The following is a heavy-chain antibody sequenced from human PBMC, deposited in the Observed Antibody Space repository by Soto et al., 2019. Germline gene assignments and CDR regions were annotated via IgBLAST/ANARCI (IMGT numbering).Heavy chain of an antibody. Sequence: QVQLVQTGVEVKNPGASVRVSCKASAYPFTSYGISWVRQAPGQGLEGMGWISVYNGNTNYAREFQGRVTLTTDTSTSTAYMELSSLRSDDTAVYYCARGFLSVLPYYYCGLDVWGQGTTVIVSS. CDR2: ISVYNGNT. J-gene: IGHJ6*02. D-gene: IGHD2-15*01. V-gene: IGHV1-18*01. CDR1: AYPFTSYG. CDR3: ARGFLSVLPYYYCGLDV.